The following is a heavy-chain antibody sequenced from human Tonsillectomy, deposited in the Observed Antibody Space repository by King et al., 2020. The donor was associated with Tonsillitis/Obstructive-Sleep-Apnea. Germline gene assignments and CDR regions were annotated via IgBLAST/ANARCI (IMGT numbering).Heavy chain of an antibody. V-gene: IGHV4-59*01. CDR3: ARAREYCINGICYEDYYYYMDV. Sequence: VQLQESGPGLVKPSETLSLTCTVSDDSIRSYYWTWIRQPPGKGLEWIGYIFYGGSTNYNPSLRGRVTVSVDTSKKQFSLILRSVTAADTAVYYCARAREYCINGICYEDYYYYMDVWGKGTTVTVSS. CDR1: DDSIRSYY. J-gene: IGHJ6*03. CDR2: IFYGGST. D-gene: IGHD2-8*01.